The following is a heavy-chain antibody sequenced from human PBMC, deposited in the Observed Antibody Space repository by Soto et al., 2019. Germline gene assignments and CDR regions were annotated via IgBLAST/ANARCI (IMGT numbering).Heavy chain of an antibody. CDR3: AREGDSSALDV. CDR2: TYYSGST. V-gene: IGHV4-61*01. J-gene: IGHJ6*02. D-gene: IGHD3-16*01. CDR1: GGSVSSGSYY. Sequence: QVQLQESGPGLVKPSETLSLTCTVSGGSVSSGSYYWSWIRQPPGKGLEWIGYTYYSGSTNYNPSLKSRVTISVDTSKNQFSLKLSSVTAADTAVYYCAREGDSSALDVWGQGTTVTVSS.